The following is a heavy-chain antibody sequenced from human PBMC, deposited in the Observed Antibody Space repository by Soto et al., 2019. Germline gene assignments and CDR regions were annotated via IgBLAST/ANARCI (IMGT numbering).Heavy chain of an antibody. CDR1: GGSISSYY. CDR2: IYYSGST. J-gene: IGHJ4*02. V-gene: IGHV4-59*01. CDR3: ARAPRGNYGYPSYFDY. Sequence: ASETLSLTCTVSGGSISSYYWTWIRQPPGKGLEWIGYIYYSGSTNYNPSLKSRVTISVDTSKNQFSLKLSSVTAADTAVYYCARAPRGNYGYPSYFDYWGQGTLVTVSS. D-gene: IGHD3-10*01.